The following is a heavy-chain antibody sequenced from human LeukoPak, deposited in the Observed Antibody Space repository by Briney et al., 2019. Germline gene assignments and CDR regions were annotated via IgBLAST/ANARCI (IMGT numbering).Heavy chain of an antibody. D-gene: IGHD1-26*01. Sequence: PGRSLRLSCAASGFTFSSYAMHWVRQAPGKGLEWVAVISYDGSNKYYADSVKGRFTISRDNSKNTLYLQMNSLRAEDTAVYYCARGAVAGANFDYWGLGTLVTVSS. CDR1: GFTFSSYA. J-gene: IGHJ4*02. V-gene: IGHV3-30-3*01. CDR2: ISYDGSNK. CDR3: ARGAVAGANFDY.